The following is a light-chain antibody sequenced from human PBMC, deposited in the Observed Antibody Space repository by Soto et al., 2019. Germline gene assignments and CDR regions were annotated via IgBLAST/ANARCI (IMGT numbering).Light chain of an antibody. CDR2: EVT. CDR1: SSDIGDYDY. V-gene: IGLV2-8*01. CDR3: SSYARRNNLL. Sequence: QSVLTQPPSASGSPGQSVTISCTGTSSDIGDYDYVSWYQQHPGKAPKLIIYEVTKRPSGVPDRFSGSKSGNSASLTVSGLQAEDVGDYFCSSYARRNNLLFGGGTKLTVL. J-gene: IGLJ2*01.